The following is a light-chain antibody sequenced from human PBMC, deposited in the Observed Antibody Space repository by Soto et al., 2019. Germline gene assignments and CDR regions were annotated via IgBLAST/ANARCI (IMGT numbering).Light chain of an antibody. V-gene: IGKV1-27*01. CDR3: HKDDTAPLT. J-gene: IGKJ4*01. CDR2: AAY. Sequence: DIQMTQAPSSLSASVGDRVTITCRARQDISTYLAWYQQKPGKVPKRLISAAYTLQSWVPPRFSGSGSGTNFTPTISSLQPEDVATYYCHKDDTAPLTFGGGTKVEIK. CDR1: QDISTY.